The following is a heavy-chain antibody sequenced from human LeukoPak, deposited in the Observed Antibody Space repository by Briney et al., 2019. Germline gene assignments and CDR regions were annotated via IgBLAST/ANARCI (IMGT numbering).Heavy chain of an antibody. D-gene: IGHD6-25*01. CDR3: AKVPIAASGTYPPEFDY. CDR2: ISVSGDST. CDR1: GFTFSVYA. Sequence: GGSLRLSCAASGFTFSVYAMSWVRQAPGKGLEWVSSISVSGDSTYYADSVKGRFTISRDNSKNTLYLQMNSLRAEDTAVYYCAKVPIAASGTYPPEFDYWGQGTLVTVSS. J-gene: IGHJ4*02. V-gene: IGHV3-23*01.